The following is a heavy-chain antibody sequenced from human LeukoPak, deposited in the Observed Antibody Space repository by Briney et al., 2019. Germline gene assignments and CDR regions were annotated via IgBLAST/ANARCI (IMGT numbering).Heavy chain of an antibody. Sequence: GWSLRLSCAASGFTFSSYWMSWVRQAPGKGLEWVANIKQDGSEKYYVDSVKGRFAISRDNAKNSLYLQMNSLRVEDTAVYYCARGLDCSSTSCRYYYYVMDVWGKGTTVTVSS. CDR3: ARGLDCSSTSCRYYYYVMDV. CDR2: IKQDGSEK. J-gene: IGHJ6*04. V-gene: IGHV3-7*01. CDR1: GFTFSSYW. D-gene: IGHD2-2*01.